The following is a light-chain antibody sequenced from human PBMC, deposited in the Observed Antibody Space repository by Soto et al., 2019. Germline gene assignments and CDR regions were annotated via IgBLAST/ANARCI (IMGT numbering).Light chain of an antibody. J-gene: IGKJ5*01. CDR2: GAS. V-gene: IGKV3-20*01. CDR3: LQYGSSPHT. Sequence: EIVLTQSPATLSLSPGERATLSCRASQSVTNSLAWYQQKPGQAPRLLISGASNRASDIPDRFSGSGSWTDFTLTISRLEPEDFAVYYCLQYGSSPHTFGQGTRLEIK. CDR1: QSVTNS.